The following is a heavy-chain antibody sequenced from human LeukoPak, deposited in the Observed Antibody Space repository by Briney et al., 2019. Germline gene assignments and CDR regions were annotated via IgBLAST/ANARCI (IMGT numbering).Heavy chain of an antibody. V-gene: IGHV1-2*02. Sequence: GASVKVSCKASGYSFTGYYMHWVRQAPGQGLEWMGWINPYSGGTNYAQKFQGRVTMTRDTSISTAYMELSRLRSDDTAVYYCARGEELGGRFDPWGQGTLVTVSS. D-gene: IGHD1-26*01. CDR1: GYSFTGYY. CDR2: INPYSGGT. J-gene: IGHJ5*02. CDR3: ARGEELGGRFDP.